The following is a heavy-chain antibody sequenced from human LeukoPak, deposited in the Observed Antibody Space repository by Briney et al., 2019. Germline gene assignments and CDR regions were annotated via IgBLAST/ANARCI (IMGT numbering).Heavy chain of an antibody. CDR2: IYYSGST. V-gene: IGHV4-39*01. D-gene: IGHD5-12*01. Sequence: SETLSLTCTVSGGSISSSSYYWGWIRQPPGKGLEWIGSIYYSGSTYYNPSLKSRVTISVDTSKNQFSLKLSSVAAADTAVYYCARTLMGLRSPSFDCWGQGTLLTVSS. CDR1: GGSISSSSYY. CDR3: ARTLMGLRSPSFDC. J-gene: IGHJ4*02.